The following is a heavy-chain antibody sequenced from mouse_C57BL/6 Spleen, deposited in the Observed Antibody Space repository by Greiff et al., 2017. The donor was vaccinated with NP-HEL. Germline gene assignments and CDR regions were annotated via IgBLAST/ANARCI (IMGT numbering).Heavy chain of an antibody. CDR3: ARHNYSNSYWYFDV. D-gene: IGHD2-5*01. CDR2: ISSGGSYT. V-gene: IGHV5-6*01. Sequence: EVMLVESGGDLVKPGGSLKLSCAASGFTFSSYGMSWVRQTPDKRLEWVATISSGGSYTYYPDSVKGRFTISRDNAKNTLYLQMSSLKSEDTAMYYCARHNYSNSYWYFDVWGTGTTVTVSS. CDR1: GFTFSSYG. J-gene: IGHJ1*03.